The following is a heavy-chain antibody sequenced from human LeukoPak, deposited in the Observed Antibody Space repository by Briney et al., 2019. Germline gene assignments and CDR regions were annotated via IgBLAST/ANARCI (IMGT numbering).Heavy chain of an antibody. D-gene: IGHD3-22*01. CDR3: ARAGDYYSTGDC. Sequence: GGSLRLSCAASGFTFGSYAMSWVRQVPGKGLEWVSAISGSGGSTYYADSVKGRFTISRDNSKNTLYLQMNSLRAEDTAVYYCARAGDYYSTGDCWGQGTLVTVSS. CDR2: ISGSGGST. J-gene: IGHJ4*02. CDR1: GFTFGSYA. V-gene: IGHV3-23*01.